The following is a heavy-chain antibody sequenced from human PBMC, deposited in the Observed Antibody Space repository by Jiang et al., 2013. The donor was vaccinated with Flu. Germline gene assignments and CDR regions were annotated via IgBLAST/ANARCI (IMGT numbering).Heavy chain of an antibody. D-gene: IGHD3-10*01. V-gene: IGHV3-30-3*01. Sequence: QLVESGGGVVQPGRSLRLSCAASGFTFSSYAMHWVRQAPGKGLEWVAVISYDGSNKYYADSVKGRFTISRDNSKNTLYLQMNSLRAEDTAVYYCARDLRSITMVRGSGAYGMDVWGQGTTVTVSS. J-gene: IGHJ6*02. CDR3: ARDLRSITMVRGSGAYGMDV. CDR1: GFTFSSYA. CDR2: ISYDGSNK.